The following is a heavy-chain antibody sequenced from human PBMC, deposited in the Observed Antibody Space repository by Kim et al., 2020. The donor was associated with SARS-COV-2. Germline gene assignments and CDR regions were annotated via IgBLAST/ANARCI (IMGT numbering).Heavy chain of an antibody. D-gene: IGHD1-26*01. CDR3: ARHRSAWEVPFDF. CDR2: IFYSGST. J-gene: IGHJ4*02. V-gene: IGHV4-59*08. CDR1: GGSINSYY. Sequence: SETLSLTCTVSGGSINSYYWSWIRQPPGKGLEWIGYIFYSGSTKYRSSLKSRVTISVDMYNNQFSLKLNSVTAADTAMYYCARHRSAWEVPFDFWGQGALVTVSS.